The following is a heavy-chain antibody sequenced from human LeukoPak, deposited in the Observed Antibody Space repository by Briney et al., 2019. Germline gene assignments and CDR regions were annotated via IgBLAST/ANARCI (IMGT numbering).Heavy chain of an antibody. Sequence: SQTLSLTCTVSGGSISSGSYFWNWIRQPAGKGLEWIGHIYSSGSTSYNPSLESRVTISVDTSKNQFSLKLSSVTAADTAVYYCARGGNWNSYYFDYWGQGTLVTVSS. D-gene: IGHD1-1*01. J-gene: IGHJ4*02. V-gene: IGHV4-61*09. CDR2: IYSSGST. CDR3: ARGGNWNSYYFDY. CDR1: GGSISSGSYF.